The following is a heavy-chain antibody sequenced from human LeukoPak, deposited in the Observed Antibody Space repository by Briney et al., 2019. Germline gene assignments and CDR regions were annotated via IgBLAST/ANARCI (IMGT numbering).Heavy chain of an antibody. J-gene: IGHJ6*03. CDR3: ARVKLRYFDWLSYYYYYYMDV. V-gene: IGHV7-4-1*02. D-gene: IGHD3-9*01. Sequence: ASVKVSCKASGYTFTSYYMHWVRQAPGQGLEWMGWINTNTGNPTYAQGFTGRFVFSLDTSVSTAYLQISSLKAEDTAVYYCARVKLRYFDWLSYYYYYYMDVWGKGTTVTVSS. CDR1: GYTFTSYY. CDR2: INTNTGNP.